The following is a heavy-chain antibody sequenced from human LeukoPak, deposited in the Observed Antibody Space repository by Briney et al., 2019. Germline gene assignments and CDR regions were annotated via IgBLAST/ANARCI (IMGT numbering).Heavy chain of an antibody. Sequence: GASVKVSCKASGYTFTSYGISWVRQAPGQGLEWMGWISAYNGNTNYAQKLQGRVTMTTDTSTSTAYMELRSLRSDDTAVYYCARVPQDHWGGSFYYFDYWGQGTLVTVSS. J-gene: IGHJ4*02. V-gene: IGHV1-18*01. CDR1: GYTFTSYG. CDR2: ISAYNGNT. D-gene: IGHD2-15*01. CDR3: ARVPQDHWGGSFYYFDY.